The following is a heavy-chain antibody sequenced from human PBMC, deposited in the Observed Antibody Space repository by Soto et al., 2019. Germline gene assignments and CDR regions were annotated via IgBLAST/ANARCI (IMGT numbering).Heavy chain of an antibody. J-gene: IGHJ4*02. Sequence: QSGPTLVNPTHTLTLTCTFSGFSLSTSGVGVGWIRQPPGKALEWLALIYWDDDKRYSPSLKSRLTVTKDTSKNQVVLTMINMDPVDTGTYYCAVLIEFSSSSYFDYWGQGTLVTVSS. D-gene: IGHD6-6*01. CDR2: IYWDDDK. CDR1: GFSLSTSGVG. V-gene: IGHV2-5*02. CDR3: AVLIEFSSSSYFDY.